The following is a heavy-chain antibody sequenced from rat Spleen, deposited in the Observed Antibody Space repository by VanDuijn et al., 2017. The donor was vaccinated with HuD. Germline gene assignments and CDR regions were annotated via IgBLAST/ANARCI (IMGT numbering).Heavy chain of an antibody. CDR3: ARRGHFDY. V-gene: IGHV5-29*01. CDR2: ISYDGSST. CDR1: GFTFSDYY. J-gene: IGHJ2*01. Sequence: EVQLVESDGGLVQPGRSLKLSCAASGFTFSDYYMAWVRQAPTKGLEWVATISYDGSSTYYRDSVKGRFTISRDNAKSTLYLQMDSLRSEDTATYYCARRGHFDYWGQGVMVTVSS.